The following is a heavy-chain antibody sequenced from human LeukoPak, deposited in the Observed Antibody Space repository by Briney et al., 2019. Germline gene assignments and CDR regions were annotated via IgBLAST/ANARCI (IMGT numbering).Heavy chain of an antibody. CDR2: IWYDGSNK. CDR1: GFTLSSYG. V-gene: IGHV3-33*06. CDR3: AKDIGAASTDF. J-gene: IGHJ4*02. Sequence: GGSLRLSCAASGFTLSSYGMHWVRQAPGKGLEWVAVIWYDGSNKYYADSVKGRFTISRDNSKNTLYLQMNSLRAEDTAVYYCAKDIGAASTDFWGQGTLVTVSS. D-gene: IGHD6-13*01.